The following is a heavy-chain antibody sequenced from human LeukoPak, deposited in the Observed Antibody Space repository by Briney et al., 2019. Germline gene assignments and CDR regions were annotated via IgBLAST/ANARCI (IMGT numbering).Heavy chain of an antibody. CDR2: INHSGST. D-gene: IGHD1-7*01. J-gene: IGHJ5*02. CDR3: ARGAAGTTSAWFDP. V-gene: IGHV4-34*01. Sequence: PSETLSLTCAVYGGSFSGYYWSWIRQPPGKGLEWIGEINHSGSTNYNPSLKSRVTISVDTSKNQFSLKLSSVTAADTAVYYCARGAAGTTSAWFDPWGQGTLVTVSS. CDR1: GGSFSGYY.